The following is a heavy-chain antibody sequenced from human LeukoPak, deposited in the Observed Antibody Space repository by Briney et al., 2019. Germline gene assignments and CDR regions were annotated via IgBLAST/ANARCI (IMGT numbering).Heavy chain of an antibody. CDR3: ARDGSGKVYYYYMDV. V-gene: IGHV1-18*01. J-gene: IGHJ6*03. D-gene: IGHD3-10*01. CDR1: GGTFSSYA. Sequence: ASVKVSCKASGGTFSSYAISWVRQAPGQGLEWMGWISAYNGNTNYAQKLQGRVTMTTDTSTSTAYMELRSLRSDDTAVYYCARDGSGKVYYYYMDVWGKGTTVTISS. CDR2: ISAYNGNT.